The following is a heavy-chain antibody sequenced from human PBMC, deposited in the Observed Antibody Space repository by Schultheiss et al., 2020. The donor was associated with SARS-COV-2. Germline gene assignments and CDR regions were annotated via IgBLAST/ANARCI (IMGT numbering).Heavy chain of an antibody. D-gene: IGHD3-16*01. Sequence: GESLKISCAASGFTFSSYGMHWVRQAPGKGLEWVAVIWYDGSNKYYADSVKGRFTISRDNSKNTLYLQMNSLRAEDTAVYYCARGRNDYAIDYWGQGTLVTVSS. J-gene: IGHJ4*02. CDR2: IWYDGSNK. CDR1: GFTFSSYG. CDR3: ARGRNDYAIDY. V-gene: IGHV3-33*01.